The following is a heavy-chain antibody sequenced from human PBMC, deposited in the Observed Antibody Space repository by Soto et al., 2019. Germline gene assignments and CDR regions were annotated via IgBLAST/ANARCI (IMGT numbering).Heavy chain of an antibody. V-gene: IGHV4-39*07. CDR2: IFYSGTT. J-gene: IGHJ6*02. Sequence: SETLSLTCTVSGGSISSSSYYWGWIRQPPGKGLEWIGSIFYSGTTNYNPSLKSRVTISVDTSKNQYSLKLSSVTAADTAVYYCARVFRNYDILTGYYTGYYYGMDVWGQGTTVTVSS. CDR1: GGSISSSSYY. D-gene: IGHD3-9*01. CDR3: ARVFRNYDILTGYYTGYYYGMDV.